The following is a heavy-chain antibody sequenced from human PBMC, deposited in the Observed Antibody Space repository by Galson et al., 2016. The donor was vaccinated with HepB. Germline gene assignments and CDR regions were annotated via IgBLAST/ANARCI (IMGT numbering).Heavy chain of an antibody. Sequence: SVKVSCKASGYSFSNYGITWVRQAPGQGLEWMGWISTSTGNTDYDQKLHGRLTLTTDASTTTAYLELRSLRFDDTAVYYCARGSTATTPLAYWGQGTLVTVSS. V-gene: IGHV1-18*01. J-gene: IGHJ4*02. CDR1: GYSFSNYG. D-gene: IGHD4-11*01. CDR3: ARGSTATTPLAY. CDR2: ISTSTGNT.